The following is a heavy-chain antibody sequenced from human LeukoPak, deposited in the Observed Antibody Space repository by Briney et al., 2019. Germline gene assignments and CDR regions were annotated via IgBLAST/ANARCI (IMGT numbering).Heavy chain of an antibody. CDR3: ARDGRHYYGSGNYYSKDAFDI. J-gene: IGHJ3*02. CDR1: GGSISSGSYY. CDR2: IYYSGST. Sequence: SETLSLTCTVSGGSISSGSYYWSWIRQPAGKGLEWIGSIYYSGSTYYNPSLKSRVTISVDTSKNQFSLKLSSVTAADTAVYYCARDGRHYYGSGNYYSKDAFDIWGQGTMVTVSS. D-gene: IGHD3-10*01. V-gene: IGHV4-39*02.